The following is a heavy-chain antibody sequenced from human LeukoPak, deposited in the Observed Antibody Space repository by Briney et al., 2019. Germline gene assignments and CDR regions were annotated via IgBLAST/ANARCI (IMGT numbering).Heavy chain of an antibody. CDR2: IKYDGDEK. Sequence: GGSLRLSCAASGFIFSTYWMTWVRQAPGKGLEWVATIKYDGDEKYYVDSVTGRFTISRDNSKDTLYLQMNSLRAEDTAVYYSARDRQRGGMDVWGQGTTVIVSS. J-gene: IGHJ6*02. CDR1: GFIFSTYW. V-gene: IGHV3-7*01. CDR3: ARDRQRGGMDV. D-gene: IGHD1-1*01.